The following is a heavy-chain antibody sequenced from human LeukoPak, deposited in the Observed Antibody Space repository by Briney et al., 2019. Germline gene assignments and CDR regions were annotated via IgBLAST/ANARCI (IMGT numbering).Heavy chain of an antibody. CDR2: IYYSGST. CDR3: ARDGSSWYVGWFDP. D-gene: IGHD6-13*01. Sequence: LRLSCAASGFTFSDYYMSWIRQHSGKGLEWIGYIYYSGSTYYNPSLKSRVTISVDTSKNQFSLKLSSVTAADTAVYYCARDGSSWYVGWFDPWGQGTLVTVSS. J-gene: IGHJ5*02. V-gene: IGHV4-31*02. CDR1: GFTFSDYY.